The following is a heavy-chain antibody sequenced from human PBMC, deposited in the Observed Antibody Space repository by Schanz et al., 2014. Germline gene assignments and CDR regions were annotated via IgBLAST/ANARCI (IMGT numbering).Heavy chain of an antibody. CDR1: GYTFTTYY. CDR2: ISAYTNNT. CDR3: AGTYCSSTSCYTGYYYMDV. V-gene: IGHV1-18*01. D-gene: IGHD2-2*02. J-gene: IGHJ6*03. Sequence: QVQLLQSGAEVKKPGASMKVSCKASGYTFTTYYMLWVRQAPGQGLEWMGWISAYTNNTNYAQKVQGRVTMTADTSTSTAYMDLRSLRSDDTAVYYCAGTYCSSTSCYTGYYYMDVSGKGTTVTVSS.